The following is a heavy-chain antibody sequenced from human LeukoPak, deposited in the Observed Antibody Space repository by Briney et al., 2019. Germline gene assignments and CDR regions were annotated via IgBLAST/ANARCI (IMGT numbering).Heavy chain of an antibody. J-gene: IGHJ4*02. CDR1: GGSISSSSYY. CDR2: IYYSGST. D-gene: IGHD3-22*01. CDR3: ARGITMTHDC. V-gene: IGHV4-39*01. Sequence: SETLSLTCTVSGGSISSSSYYWGWIRQPPGKGLEWIGSIYYSGSTYYNPSLKSRVTISVDTSKNQFSLKLSSVTAADTAVYYCARGITMTHDCWGQGTLVTVSS.